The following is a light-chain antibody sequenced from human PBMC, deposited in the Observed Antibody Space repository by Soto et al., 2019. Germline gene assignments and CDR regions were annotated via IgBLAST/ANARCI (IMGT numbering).Light chain of an antibody. CDR2: DAS. J-gene: IGKJ1*01. Sequence: EIVLTQSPGTLSLSPLEIATLSCRATESVVSNYLAWYQLKPGQAPRLLIYDASSRATGIPDRFSGSGSGTDFTLTISRLEPEDFAVYYCQQYGSIPWTFGQGTKVDIK. CDR1: ESVVSNY. CDR3: QQYGSIPWT. V-gene: IGKV3-20*01.